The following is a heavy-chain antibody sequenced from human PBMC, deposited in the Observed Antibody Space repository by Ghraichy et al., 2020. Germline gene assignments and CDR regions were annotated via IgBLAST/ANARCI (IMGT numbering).Heavy chain of an antibody. CDR3: AKEIAAPPSYGMDV. J-gene: IGHJ6*02. D-gene: IGHD6-25*01. V-gene: IGHV3-23*01. Sequence: GGSLRLSCAASGFTFSSYAMSWVHQAPGKGLEWVSAISGSGGSTYYADSVKGRFTISRDNSKNTLYLQMNSLRAEDTAVYYCAKEIAAPPSYGMDVWGQGTTVTVSS. CDR1: GFTFSSYA. CDR2: ISGSGGST.